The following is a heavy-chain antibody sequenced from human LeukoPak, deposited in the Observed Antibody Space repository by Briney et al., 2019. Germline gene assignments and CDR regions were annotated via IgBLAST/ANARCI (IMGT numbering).Heavy chain of an antibody. CDR1: GFTFGDYG. Sequence: KSGGSLRLSCTASGFTFGDYGMSWFRQTPGKGLEWVGFIRSNTYGGTVEYAASVKGRFIISRDDSKSIAYLQMHSLKTEDTAMYFCTRDVVLATRHEYWGQGALVTVSS. V-gene: IGHV3-49*05. J-gene: IGHJ4*02. D-gene: IGHD6-6*01. CDR3: TRDVVLATRHEY. CDR2: IRSNTYGGTV.